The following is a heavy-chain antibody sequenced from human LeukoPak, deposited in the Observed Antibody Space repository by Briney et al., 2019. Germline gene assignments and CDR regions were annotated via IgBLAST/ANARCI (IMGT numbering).Heavy chain of an antibody. D-gene: IGHD3-9*01. J-gene: IGHJ4*02. CDR2: IYPGDSDT. CDR1: GYSFTSYW. Sequence: GESLKISCKGSGYSFTSYWIGWVRQMPVKGLEWMGIIYPGDSDTRYSPSFQGQVTVSADKSISTAYLQWSSLKASDTAMYYCARLFSGYDILTGYNFDYWGQGTLVTVSS. V-gene: IGHV5-51*01. CDR3: ARLFSGYDILTGYNFDY.